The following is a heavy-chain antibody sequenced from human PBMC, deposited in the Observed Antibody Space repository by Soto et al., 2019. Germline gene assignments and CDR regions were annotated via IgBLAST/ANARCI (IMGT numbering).Heavy chain of an antibody. D-gene: IGHD6-19*01. Sequence: GGSLRLSCAASGFTFSNAWMSWVRQAPGKGLEWVGRIKSKTDGGTTDYAAPVKGRFTISRDDSKNTLYLQMNSLKTEDTAVYYCTTITTIAVAGNFDYWGQGTLVTVSS. CDR2: IKSKTDGGTT. J-gene: IGHJ4*02. CDR3: TTITTIAVAGNFDY. CDR1: GFTFSNAW. V-gene: IGHV3-15*01.